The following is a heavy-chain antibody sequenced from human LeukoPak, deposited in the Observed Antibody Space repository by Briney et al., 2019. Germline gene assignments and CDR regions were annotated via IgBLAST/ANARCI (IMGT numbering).Heavy chain of an antibody. CDR2: IRYSGGT. J-gene: IGHJ5*02. CDR1: VGSISSHY. D-gene: IGHD5/OR15-5a*01. CDR3: ARGSAVSTKLGFDP. Sequence: SEALSLTCTVSVGSISSHYWSWIRQSPGKGLECIGSIRYSGGTYYNPSLKSRVTISVDTSRNQLSLNLSSVTAADTAVYYCARGSAVSTKLGFDPWGQGALVTVS. V-gene: IGHV4-59*11.